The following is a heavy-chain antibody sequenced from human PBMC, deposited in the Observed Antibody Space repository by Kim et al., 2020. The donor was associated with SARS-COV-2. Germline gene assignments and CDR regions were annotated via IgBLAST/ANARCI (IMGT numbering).Heavy chain of an antibody. D-gene: IGHD3-9*01. V-gene: IGHV3-30*04. CDR3: ARASNYDILTGYPDY. CDR2: ISYDGSNK. CDR1: GFTFSSYA. J-gene: IGHJ4*02. Sequence: GGSLRLSCAASGFTFSSYAMHWVRQAPGKGLEWVAVISYDGSNKYYADSVKGRFTISRDNSKNTLYLQMNSLRAEDTAVYYCARASNYDILTGYPDYWGQGTLVTVSS.